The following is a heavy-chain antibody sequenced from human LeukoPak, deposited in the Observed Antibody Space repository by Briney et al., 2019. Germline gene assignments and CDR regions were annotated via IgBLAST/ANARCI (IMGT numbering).Heavy chain of an antibody. CDR3: ARGLRVYAIRGAWFDP. D-gene: IGHD2-8*01. Sequence: SETLSLTCTVSGDSIGSYYWSWIRQPAGKGLEWIGHIYTSGTTKHNPSLKSRVTISVDTSKNQFSLKLSSVTAADTAVYYCARGLRVYAIRGAWFDPWGQETLITVSS. V-gene: IGHV4-4*07. CDR2: IYTSGTT. CDR1: GDSIGSYY. J-gene: IGHJ5*02.